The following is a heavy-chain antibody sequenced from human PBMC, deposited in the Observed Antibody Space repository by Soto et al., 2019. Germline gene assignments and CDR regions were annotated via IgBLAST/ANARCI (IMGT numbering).Heavy chain of an antibody. CDR2: IKSKTDGVTT. CDR3: TTQGVIAVDGRDY. CDR1: GVTFSNAW. V-gene: IGHV3-15*07. D-gene: IGHD3-16*02. Sequence: EVQLVESGGGLVKPGGSLRLSCAASGVTFSNAWMHWVRQAPGKGMEWVGRIKSKTDGVTTDYAAPVNGRFTSSRDYSKNTLYLQMNSLKTEDTAVYYCTTQGVIAVDGRDYWGKGTLVTFAS. J-gene: IGHJ4*02.